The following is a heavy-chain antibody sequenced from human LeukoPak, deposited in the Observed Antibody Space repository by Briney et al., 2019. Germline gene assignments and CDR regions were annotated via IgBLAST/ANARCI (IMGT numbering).Heavy chain of an antibody. CDR1: GGTFSSYT. J-gene: IGHJ4*02. D-gene: IGHD3-22*01. CDR2: IIPIFGTA. V-gene: IGHV1-69*13. CDR3: ARVDSSGYLVDY. Sequence: ASVKVSCKASGGTFSSYTISWVRQAPGQGLEWMGGIIPIFGTANYAQKFQGRVTITADESTSTAYMELSSLRSEDTAVYYCARVDSSGYLVDYWGQGTLVTVSS.